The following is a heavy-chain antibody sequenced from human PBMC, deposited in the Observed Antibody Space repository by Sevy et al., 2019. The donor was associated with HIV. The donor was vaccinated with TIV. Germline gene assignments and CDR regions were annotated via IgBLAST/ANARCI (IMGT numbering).Heavy chain of an antibody. D-gene: IGHD3-22*01. J-gene: IGHJ6*02. V-gene: IGHV1-2*02. CDR3: ARELKRGVIVVVIYGMDV. CDR2: INPNSGGT. Sequence: ASVKVSCKASGYTFTGYYMHWVRQAPGQGLEWMGWINPNSGGTNYAQTFQGRVTMTRDTSISTAYMELSRLRSDDTAVYYCARELKRGVIVVVIYGMDVWGQGTTVTVSS. CDR1: GYTFTGYY.